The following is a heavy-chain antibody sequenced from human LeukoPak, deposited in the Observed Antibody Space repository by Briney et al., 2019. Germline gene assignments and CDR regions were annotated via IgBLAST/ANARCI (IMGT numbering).Heavy chain of an antibody. Sequence: ASEKVSCKASGYTVTRYYMHGVRQAPGHPREGMGWIYPNSGGVYYAQKFRGRVTMTNDTSISTAYMELSRLRSDDTAVYYCARDAAFGGVIVTWGQGTLVTVSS. CDR3: ARDAAFGGVIVT. V-gene: IGHV1-2*02. D-gene: IGHD3-16*02. J-gene: IGHJ5*02. CDR2: IYPNSGGV. CDR1: GYTVTRYY.